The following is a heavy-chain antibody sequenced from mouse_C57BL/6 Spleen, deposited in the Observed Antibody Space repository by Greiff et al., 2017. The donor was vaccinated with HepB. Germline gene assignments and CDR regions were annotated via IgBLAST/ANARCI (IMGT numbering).Heavy chain of an antibody. D-gene: IGHD2-4*01. V-gene: IGHV1-54*01. J-gene: IGHJ4*01. Sequence: VQLQQSGAELVRPGTSVKVSCKASGYAFTNYLIEWVKQRPGQGLEWIGVINPGSGGTNYNEKFKGKATLTADKSSSTAYMPLSSLTSEYSAVYFCARDDYDVPYYYAMDYWGQGTSVTVSS. CDR1: GYAFTNYL. CDR2: INPGSGGT. CDR3: ARDDYDVPYYYAMDY.